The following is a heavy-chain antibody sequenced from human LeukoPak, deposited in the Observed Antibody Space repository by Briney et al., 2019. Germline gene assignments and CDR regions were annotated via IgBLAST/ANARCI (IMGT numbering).Heavy chain of an antibody. J-gene: IGHJ6*02. D-gene: IGHD6-19*01. V-gene: IGHV4-39*01. Sequence: SETLSLTCTVSGGSISSYNYYWGWIRQPPGQGLEWIGSVYYTGSTYYNPSLMRRVTVSVVTSKNQFSLKLSSVTAADTAVYYCARVGVPLGSGWYQYYYYYGMDVWGQGTTVTVSS. CDR3: ARVGVPLGSGWYQYYYYYGMDV. CDR1: GGSISSYNYY. CDR2: VYYTGST.